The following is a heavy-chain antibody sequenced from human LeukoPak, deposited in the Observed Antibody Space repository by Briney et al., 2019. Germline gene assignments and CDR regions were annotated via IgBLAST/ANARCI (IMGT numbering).Heavy chain of an antibody. CDR2: IGASGTTR. D-gene: IGHD6-19*01. CDR3: SLLAVAGDFDY. Sequence: GGSLRLSCVVSGFPFHFYELNWVRQAPGKGLEWVSNIGASGTTRYYADSVKGRFSISRDNAKSSLYLQMNSLRVEDTAVYYCSLLAVAGDFDYWGQGALVTVSS. CDR1: GFPFHFYE. J-gene: IGHJ4*02. V-gene: IGHV3-48*03.